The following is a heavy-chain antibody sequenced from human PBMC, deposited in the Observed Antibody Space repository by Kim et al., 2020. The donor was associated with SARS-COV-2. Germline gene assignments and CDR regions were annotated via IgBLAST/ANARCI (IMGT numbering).Heavy chain of an antibody. Sequence: GGSLRLSCAASGFIVSSNYMNWVRQAPGKGLEWVSVIYSGGNTYYADSVKGSFTISRDNSTNTIYLQMSNLRAEDTAVYYCATEEDSGSYFDYWCQGT. CDR1: GFIVSSNY. CDR3: ATEEDSGSYFDY. CDR2: IYSGGNT. V-gene: IGHV3-66*01. J-gene: IGHJ4*02. D-gene: IGHD1-26*01.